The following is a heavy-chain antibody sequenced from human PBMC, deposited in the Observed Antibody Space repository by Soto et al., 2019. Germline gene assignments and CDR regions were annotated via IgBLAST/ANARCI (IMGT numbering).Heavy chain of an antibody. CDR1: GGTFSSYA. CDR2: IIPIFGTA. D-gene: IGHD3-22*01. V-gene: IGHV1-69*01. CDR3: ARGLGDYYDSSGYPYYFDY. Sequence: VKVSCKASGGTFSSYAISWVRQAPGQGLEWMGGIIPIFGTANYAQKFQGRVTITADESTSTAYMELSSLRSEDTAVYYCARGLGDYYDSSGYPYYFDYWGQGTLVTVSS. J-gene: IGHJ4*02.